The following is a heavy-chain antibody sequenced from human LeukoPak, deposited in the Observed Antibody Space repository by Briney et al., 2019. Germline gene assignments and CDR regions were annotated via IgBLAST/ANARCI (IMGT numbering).Heavy chain of an antibody. Sequence: GGSLRLSCAASGFTVSSNYMSWVRQAPGKGLEWVSVIYSGGSTYYADSAKGRFTISRDNSKNTLYLQMNSLRAEDTAVYYCAREGSSGRFFGYWGQGTLVTVSS. CDR2: IYSGGST. D-gene: IGHD6-6*01. J-gene: IGHJ4*02. CDR1: GFTVSSNY. V-gene: IGHV3-53*01. CDR3: AREGSSGRFFGY.